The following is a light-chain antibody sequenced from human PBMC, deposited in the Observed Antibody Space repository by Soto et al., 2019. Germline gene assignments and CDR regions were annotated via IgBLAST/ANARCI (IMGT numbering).Light chain of an antibody. J-gene: IGKJ1*01. CDR2: QTS. CDR3: QQYNTWPRT. Sequence: EILMTQSPATLSVSPGGRATLSCRASQSISDTLAWHQQKPGQAPRILIYQTSIRDAGIPARFSASGSGTDFTLTISDVQPEDFSVYYCQQYNTWPRTFGQGTKVDI. V-gene: IGKV3D-15*03. CDR1: QSISDT.